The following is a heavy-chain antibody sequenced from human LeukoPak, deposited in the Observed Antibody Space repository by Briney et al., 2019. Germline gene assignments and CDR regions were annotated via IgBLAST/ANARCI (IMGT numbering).Heavy chain of an antibody. Sequence: PSETLSLTCAVSGYSISSGYYWGWIRQPPGKGLEWIGYIHYCGSTNYNPSLKSRVTISVDTSKNQFSLKLSSVTAADTAVYYCARVGSGRSGIATILSLYYYYYYIDVSGKGTTVTVSS. J-gene: IGHJ6*03. CDR1: GYSISSGYY. D-gene: IGHD5-24*01. CDR3: ARVGSGRSGIATILSLYYYYYYIDV. CDR2: IHYCGST. V-gene: IGHV4-61*01.